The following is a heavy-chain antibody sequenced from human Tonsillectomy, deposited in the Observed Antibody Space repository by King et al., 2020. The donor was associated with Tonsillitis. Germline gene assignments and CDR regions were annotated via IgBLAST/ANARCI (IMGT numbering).Heavy chain of an antibody. CDR3: AKPEGYRSGWYTCFDY. V-gene: IGHV3-23*04. D-gene: IGHD6-19*01. CDR1: GFTFSSYA. Sequence: VQLVESGGGLVQPGGSLRLSCAASGFTFSSYAISWVRQAPGKGLEWVSAISGSGGSTYYADSVKGRFTISRDNSKNTLYLQMNSLRAEDTALYYCAKPEGYRSGWYTCFDYWGHGTLVTVSS. J-gene: IGHJ4*01. CDR2: ISGSGGST.